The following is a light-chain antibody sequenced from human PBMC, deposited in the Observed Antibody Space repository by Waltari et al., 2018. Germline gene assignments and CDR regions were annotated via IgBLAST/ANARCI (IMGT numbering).Light chain of an antibody. J-gene: IGKJ3*01. Sequence: DIQMTPSPSSLSASVGDTVTIVCRASQSISIYLNWYQQKPGKPPKLLIFSASSLQSGVPSRFSGSGSGTEFTLTITSLQPEDFATDFCQQSNIMGTFGPGTTVDIK. CDR2: SAS. CDR1: QSISIY. V-gene: IGKV1-39*01. CDR3: QQSNIMGT.